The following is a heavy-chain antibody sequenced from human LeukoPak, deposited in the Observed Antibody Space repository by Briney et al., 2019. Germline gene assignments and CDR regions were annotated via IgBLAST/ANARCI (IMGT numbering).Heavy chain of an antibody. D-gene: IGHD1-26*01. CDR3: ARDLGSGSNYRYYYGMDV. J-gene: IGHJ6*02. Sequence: GGSLRLSCAASGFTFRYYSINWVRQAPGKGLEWLSYISASGSTIYYADSVKGRFTISRDNAQSSLYLQMNSLRDEDTAVYYCARDLGSGSNYRYYYGMDVWGQGTTVTVSS. CDR1: GFTFRYYS. CDR2: ISASGSTI. V-gene: IGHV3-48*02.